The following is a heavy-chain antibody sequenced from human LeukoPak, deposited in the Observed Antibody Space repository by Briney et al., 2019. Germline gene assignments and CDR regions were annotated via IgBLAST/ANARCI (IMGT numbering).Heavy chain of an antibody. Sequence: SETLSLTCTVSGGSISSFFWSWIRQPPGKGLEWLGCIDYSGSTQYNPSLKSRVTILVDTSKQQFSLKLSSVTAADTAVYYCARDLELERNRWNYFESWGQGTLVTVSS. CDR1: GGSISSFF. CDR2: IDYSGST. J-gene: IGHJ4*02. CDR3: ARDLELERNRWNYFES. V-gene: IGHV4-59*01. D-gene: IGHD1-1*01.